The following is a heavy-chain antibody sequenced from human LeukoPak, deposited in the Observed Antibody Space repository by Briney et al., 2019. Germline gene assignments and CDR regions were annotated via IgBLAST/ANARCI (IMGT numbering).Heavy chain of an antibody. V-gene: IGHV4-39*07. J-gene: IGHJ4*02. Sequence: PSETLSLTCTVSGGSISSSSYYWGWIRQPPGKGLEWIGSIYYSGSTYYNPSLKSRVTISVDTSKNQFSLKLSSVTAADTAVYYCARGLRDYVWGSYRYRGAIVDYWGQGTLVTVSS. CDR2: IYYSGST. CDR3: ARGLRDYVWGSYRYRGAIVDY. CDR1: GGSISSSSYY. D-gene: IGHD3-16*02.